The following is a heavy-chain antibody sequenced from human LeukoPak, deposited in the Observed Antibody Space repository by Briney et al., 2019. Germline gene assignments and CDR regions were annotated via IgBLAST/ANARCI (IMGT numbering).Heavy chain of an antibody. CDR3: VRGDDIGKHPTRANYFDI. Sequence: GGSLRLSCAASRFTFTRHAMSWVRQAPGKGLEWVSTTGLESVHTLCADSVQGRFTVSRDNSRNTLDLQMDNLTVDDTAIYYCVRGDDIGKHPTRANYFDIWGQGTLVSVSS. V-gene: IGHV3-23*01. CDR2: TGLESVHT. D-gene: IGHD3-10*01. J-gene: IGHJ4*02. CDR1: RFTFTRHA.